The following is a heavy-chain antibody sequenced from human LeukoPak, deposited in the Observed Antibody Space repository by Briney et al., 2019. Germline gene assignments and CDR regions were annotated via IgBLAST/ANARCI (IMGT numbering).Heavy chain of an antibody. CDR3: ARVGYCSGGSCLRLDWYFDL. Sequence: SETLSLTCTVSGASISTYYWSWIRQPPGKGLECIGYIYYSGTTNYNPSLKSRVTISLDTSKNQFSLKLSSVTAADTAVYYCARVGYCSGGSCLRLDWYFDLWGRGTLVTVSS. CDR1: GASISTYY. V-gene: IGHV4-59*01. CDR2: IYYSGTT. J-gene: IGHJ2*01. D-gene: IGHD2-15*01.